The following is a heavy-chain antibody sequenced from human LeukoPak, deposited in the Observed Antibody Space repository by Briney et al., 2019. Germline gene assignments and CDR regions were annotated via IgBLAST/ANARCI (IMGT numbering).Heavy chain of an antibody. Sequence: GESLEISCKGAGYSFTSYWIGWVRQMPGKGLEWMGIIYPGGSDTRYSPSFQGQVTISADKSISTAYLQWSSLKASDTAMYYCARLSTATVEAPAYDYWGQGTLVTVSS. CDR2: IYPGGSDT. V-gene: IGHV5-51*01. D-gene: IGHD5-18*01. J-gene: IGHJ4*02. CDR1: GYSFTSYW. CDR3: ARLSTATVEAPAYDY.